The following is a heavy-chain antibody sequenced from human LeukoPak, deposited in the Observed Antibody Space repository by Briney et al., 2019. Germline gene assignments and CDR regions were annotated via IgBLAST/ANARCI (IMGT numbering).Heavy chain of an antibody. CDR2: IYHSGST. Sequence: PGGSLRLSCAASGFTFSSYEMNWVRQAPGKGLEWIGEIYHSGSTNYNPSLKSRVTISVDKSKNQFSLKLSSVTAADTAVYYCARDKFPLVGATGDDAFDIWGQGTMVAVSS. J-gene: IGHJ3*02. V-gene: IGHV4-4*02. D-gene: IGHD1-26*01. CDR1: GFTFSSYEM. CDR3: ARDKFPLVGATGDDAFDI.